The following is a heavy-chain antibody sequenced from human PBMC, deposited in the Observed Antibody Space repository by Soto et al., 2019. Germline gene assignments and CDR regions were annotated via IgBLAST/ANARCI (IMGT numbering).Heavy chain of an antibody. Sequence: QITLKESGPTLVKPTQTLTLTCTFSGFSLSTSGVGVAWIRQPPGKALEWLALISWDDDKSYSPSLETRLTITKDTSKNQVVLTMTNMYSVDTATYYCAYLPCSGGSCYWFSYSGMDVWGQGTTVTVSS. V-gene: IGHV2-5*02. CDR3: AYLPCSGGSCYWFSYSGMDV. D-gene: IGHD2-15*01. CDR1: GFSLSTSGVG. CDR2: ISWDDDK. J-gene: IGHJ6*02.